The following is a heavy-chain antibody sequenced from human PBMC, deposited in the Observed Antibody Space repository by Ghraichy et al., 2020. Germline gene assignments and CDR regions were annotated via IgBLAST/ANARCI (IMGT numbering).Heavy chain of an antibody. D-gene: IGHD6-13*01. CDR3: ARDKPHRPKAGNFDY. J-gene: IGHJ4*02. Sequence: SQTLSLTCAITGDNVSSNTASWNWIRQSPSRGLEWLGRTYYRSQWYNDYAVSVKSRITINPDTSKNQLSLQLNFMTPEDTAVYYCARDKPHRPKAGNFDYWGQGTLVTVSS. CDR1: GDNVSSNTAS. V-gene: IGHV6-1*01. CDR2: TYYRSQWYN.